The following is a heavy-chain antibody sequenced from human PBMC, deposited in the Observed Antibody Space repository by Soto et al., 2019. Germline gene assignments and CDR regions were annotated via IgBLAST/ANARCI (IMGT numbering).Heavy chain of an antibody. J-gene: IGHJ4*02. CDR2: INAGSGSS. Sequence: ASVKVSCKASGYTFTRYAIHWVRQAPGQGLEWMGWINAGSGSSRYSQNFQGRVTITRDTSASTAYMELSSLVFEDTGVYFCARERAVSANFFDYWGQGTLVTVSS. CDR1: GYTFTRYA. V-gene: IGHV1-3*01. CDR3: ARERAVSANFFDY. D-gene: IGHD2-21*02.